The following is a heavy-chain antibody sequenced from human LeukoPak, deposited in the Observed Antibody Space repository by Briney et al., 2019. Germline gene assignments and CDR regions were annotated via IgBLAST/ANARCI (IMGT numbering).Heavy chain of an antibody. CDR1: GFTFSSYA. J-gene: IGHJ6*03. Sequence: PGGSLRLSCAASGFTFSSYAMHWVRQAPGKGLEWVAVISYDGSNKYYADSVKGRFTISRDNSKNTLYLQMNSLRAEDTAVYYCAREGGRYYYYYYMDVWGKGTTVTISS. CDR3: AREGGRYYYYYYMDV. V-gene: IGHV3-30*04. CDR2: ISYDGSNK. D-gene: IGHD1-26*01.